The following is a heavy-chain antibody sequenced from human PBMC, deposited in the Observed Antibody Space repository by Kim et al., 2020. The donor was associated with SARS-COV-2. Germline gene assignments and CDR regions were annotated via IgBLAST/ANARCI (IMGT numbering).Heavy chain of an antibody. V-gene: IGHV4-30-2*01. Sequence: GSTPHKPSLKSRVTISVDRSKNQFSRELSDVTAGDTAVYYCARGVGYFDYWGQGTLVTVSS. CDR2: GST. CDR3: ARGVGYFDY. J-gene: IGHJ4*02.